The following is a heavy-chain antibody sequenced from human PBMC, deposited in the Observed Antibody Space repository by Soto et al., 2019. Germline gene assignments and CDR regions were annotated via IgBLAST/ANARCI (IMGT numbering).Heavy chain of an antibody. V-gene: IGHV6-1*01. CDR2: TYYRSKWFH. Sequence: SETLSLTCTVSGDSIGSGNKYWNWIRQSPSRGLEWLGGTYYRSKWFHDYAASAKSRITINPDTSKNQFSLELNSMTPEDTAVYYCARGNALDVWGQGTVVTVSS. D-gene: IGHD3-10*01. CDR3: ARGNALDV. J-gene: IGHJ3*01. CDR1: GDSIGSGNKY.